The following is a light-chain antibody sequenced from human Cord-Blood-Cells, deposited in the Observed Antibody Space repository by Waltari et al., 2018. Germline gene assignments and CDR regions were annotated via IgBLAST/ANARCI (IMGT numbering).Light chain of an antibody. CDR2: DAS. J-gene: IGKJ4*01. V-gene: IGKV3-11*01. CDR3: QQRSNWPPLT. Sequence: EIVLTHSSATLSLSTGERATLSCRASQNVSSYLAWSQQKPGQAPRLLIYDASNRATGIPARFSGSGSGTDFTRTISSLEPEDFAVYYCQQRSNWPPLTFGGGTKVEIK. CDR1: QNVSSY.